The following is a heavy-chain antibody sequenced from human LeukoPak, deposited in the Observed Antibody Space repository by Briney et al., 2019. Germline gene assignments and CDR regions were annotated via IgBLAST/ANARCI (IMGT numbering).Heavy chain of an antibody. CDR2: FNPSSGDT. D-gene: IGHD3-3*01. Sequence: ASVKLSCNASGYRFIGYHLHWVRQAPGQGPEWMGWFNPSSGDTKYAERFQGRVTMTGDTYIGTAYMELNRLPSDDTAIYYCAREKLQDDFWSGESFYYGMDVWAQGTTVPVSS. J-gene: IGHJ6*02. CDR3: AREKLQDDFWSGESFYYGMDV. CDR1: GYRFIGYH. V-gene: IGHV1-2*02.